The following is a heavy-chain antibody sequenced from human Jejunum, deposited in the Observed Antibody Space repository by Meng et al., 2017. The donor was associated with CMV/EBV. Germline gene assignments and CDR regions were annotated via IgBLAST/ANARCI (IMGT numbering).Heavy chain of an antibody. CDR3: AREGVSRPRGGISEFHFGMDV. V-gene: IGHV4-39*07. J-gene: IGHJ6*02. CDR2: IYYSGTA. Sequence: YYCDWLRHPPGKGLEWMASIYYSGTAYDNSSLQARFTISVYTSKNQFSLDLHSVTAADTAVYYCAREGVSRPRGGISEFHFGMDVWGQGTTVTVSS. CDR1: YY. D-gene: IGHD3-10*01.